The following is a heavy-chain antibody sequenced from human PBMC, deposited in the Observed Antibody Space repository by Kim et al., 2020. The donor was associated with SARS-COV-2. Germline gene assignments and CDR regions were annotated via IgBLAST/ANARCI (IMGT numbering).Heavy chain of an antibody. J-gene: IGHJ4*02. CDR3: AARYFTGGGCHLY. V-gene: IGHV3-74*01. D-gene: IGHD2-8*02. CDR1: GFSFSSYW. CDR2: INIDESIT. Sequence: GGSLRLSCAASGFSFSSYWMHWVRQAPGKGLVWVSRINIDESITNYADSVKGRFTISRDNAKNTLYLQMNSLRAEDTAVYYCAARYFTGGGCHLYWGQG.